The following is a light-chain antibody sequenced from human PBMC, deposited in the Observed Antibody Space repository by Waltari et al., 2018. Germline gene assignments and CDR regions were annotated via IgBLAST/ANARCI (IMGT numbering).Light chain of an antibody. CDR1: SSNIGAGYE. CDR2: ENS. J-gene: IGLJ2*01. V-gene: IGLV1-40*01. CDR3: QSYDRSLSGPII. Sequence: QSVLTQPPSVSGAPGQRVTISCTGSSSNIGAGYEVAWSQQLTGAGPKLIIQENSNRPPGVANRLSGAKSATSAALAITGLQAEDEADYYCQSYDRSLSGPIIFGGGTKVTVL.